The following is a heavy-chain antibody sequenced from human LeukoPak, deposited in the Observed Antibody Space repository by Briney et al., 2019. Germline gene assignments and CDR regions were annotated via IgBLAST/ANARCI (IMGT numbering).Heavy chain of an antibody. D-gene: IGHD3-9*01. Sequence: GASLKLSSKASGYTVTSYDMNWVRQASGHGLEWMGWMNPNSGNTGYAQKFQGRVTMTRNTSISTAYMELSSLRSEDTAVYYCARAGPLSYYDILTGYYRCPGQYYYYGMDVWGQGTTVTVSS. CDR1: GYTVTSYD. CDR2: MNPNSGNT. J-gene: IGHJ6*02. V-gene: IGHV1-8*01. CDR3: ARAGPLSYYDILTGYYRCPGQYYYYGMDV.